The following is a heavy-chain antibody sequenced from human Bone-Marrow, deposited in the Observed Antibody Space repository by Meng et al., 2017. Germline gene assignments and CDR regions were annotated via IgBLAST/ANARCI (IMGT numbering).Heavy chain of an antibody. V-gene: IGHV4-34*01. CDR2: INHSGST. D-gene: IGHD4-11*01. Sequence: GQLQQWGAGLFRLSGTLALPRVVSGGSFSDYYWSWIRQPPGKGLEWIGEINHSGSTNYNPSLESRATISVDTSQNNLSLKLSSVTAADSAVYYCARGPTTMAHDFDYWGQGTLVTVSS. CDR3: ARGPTTMAHDFDY. CDR1: GGSFSDYY. J-gene: IGHJ4*02.